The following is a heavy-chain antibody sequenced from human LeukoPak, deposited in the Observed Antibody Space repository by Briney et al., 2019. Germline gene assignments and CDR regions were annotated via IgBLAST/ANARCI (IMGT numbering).Heavy chain of an antibody. CDR1: GYTFSDYY. V-gene: IGHV1-2*02. D-gene: IGHD1-1*01. CDR3: ARSRDTWSLYYFDF. CDR2: INPNSGGT. J-gene: IGHJ4*02. Sequence: GASVTVSCKASGYTFSDYYIYWVRQAPGQGLEWMGWINPNSGGTSYAQKFQGRVTMTRDTSINTAYMELSRLRSDDTAVYFCARSRDTWSLYYFDFWGQGTLVTVSS.